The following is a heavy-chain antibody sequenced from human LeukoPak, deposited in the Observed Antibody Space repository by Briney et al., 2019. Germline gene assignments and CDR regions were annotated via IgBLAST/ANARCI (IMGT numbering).Heavy chain of an antibody. J-gene: IGHJ6*03. D-gene: IGHD3-22*01. CDR3: ARTNDYDSSGYYSWDYYYYMDV. CDR1: GYSISSGYF. V-gene: IGHV4-38-2*02. Sequence: SETLSLTCTVSGYSISSGYFWVWIRQPPGKGLEWIGSIYHSGRTYYNPSLKSLVTISVDTSKNQFSLKLISVTAADTAVYYCARTNDYDSSGYYSWDYYYYMDVWGKGTTVTVSS. CDR2: IYHSGRT.